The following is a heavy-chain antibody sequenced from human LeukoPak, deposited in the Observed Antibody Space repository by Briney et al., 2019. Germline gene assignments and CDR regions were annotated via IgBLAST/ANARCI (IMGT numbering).Heavy chain of an antibody. CDR1: GFIFSNDG. J-gene: IGHJ4*02. V-gene: IGHV3-30*03. Sequence: PGRSLRLSCAGFGFIFSNDGMHSVRQAPGTGMEWVAVISYDGTNKYYADSVKGRFTISRDNSKNTLNLQMNSLRAEDTAVYYCARGSGVQVWSSLDYWGQGTLVTVSS. D-gene: IGHD5-18*01. CDR2: ISYDGTNK. CDR3: ARGSGVQVWSSLDY.